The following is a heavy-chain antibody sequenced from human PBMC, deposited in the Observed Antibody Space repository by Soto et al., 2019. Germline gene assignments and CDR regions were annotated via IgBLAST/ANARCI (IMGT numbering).Heavy chain of an antibody. V-gene: IGHV4-31*03. CDR2: IFYSGST. Sequence: QVPLQESGPGLVKPSQTLSLSCSVSGGSINSGGYYWTWIRQHPGKGLEWIGNIFYSGSTSYNPSLKSRLIIAIDTSQTHSSLKLSSVTAADMAVYYCARNSISKKIDYWGQGTLVTVSS. J-gene: IGHJ4*02. D-gene: IGHD3-22*01. CDR1: GGSINSGGYY. CDR3: ARNSISKKIDY.